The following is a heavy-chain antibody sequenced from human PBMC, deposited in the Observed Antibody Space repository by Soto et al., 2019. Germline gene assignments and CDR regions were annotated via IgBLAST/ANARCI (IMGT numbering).Heavy chain of an antibody. Sequence: PGGSLRLSCAASGFTFRSYWMHWVRQAPGKGLVWVSRINSDGSSTSYADSVKGRFTISRDNAKNTLYLQMNSLRAEDTAVYYCAREYWRVSSWHTGPLDYWGQGTLVTVSS. CDR3: AREYWRVSSWHTGPLDY. J-gene: IGHJ4*02. V-gene: IGHV3-74*01. CDR2: INSDGSST. D-gene: IGHD6-13*01. CDR1: GFTFRSYW.